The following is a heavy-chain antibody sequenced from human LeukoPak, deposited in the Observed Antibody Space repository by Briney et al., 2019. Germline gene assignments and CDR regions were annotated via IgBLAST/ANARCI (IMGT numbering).Heavy chain of an antibody. Sequence: GASVKVSCKASGGTFSSYAISWVRQAPGQGLEWMGRIIPILGIANYAQKFQGRVTITADKSTSTAYMELSSLRSEDTAVYYCARVGSSSWYPDYWGQGTLVTVSS. CDR1: GGTFSSYA. CDR3: ARVGSSSWYPDY. D-gene: IGHD6-13*01. J-gene: IGHJ4*02. CDR2: IIPILGIA. V-gene: IGHV1-69*04.